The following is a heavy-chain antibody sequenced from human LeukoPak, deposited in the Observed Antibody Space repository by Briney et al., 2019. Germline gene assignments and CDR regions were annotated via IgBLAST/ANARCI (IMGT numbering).Heavy chain of an antibody. V-gene: IGHV1-18*01. J-gene: IGHJ4*02. D-gene: IGHD2-15*01. CDR2: VSTYNGNT. Sequence: ASVKVSCKASDYTFTSYGISWVRQTPGQGLEWMGWVSTYNGNTNYAQKLQGRVTMTTDTSTSTAYMELRSLISDDTAVYYCARGPYCSGGTCYSQYYDYWGQGTLVIVSS. CDR3: ARGPYCSGGTCYSQYYDY. CDR1: DYTFTSYG.